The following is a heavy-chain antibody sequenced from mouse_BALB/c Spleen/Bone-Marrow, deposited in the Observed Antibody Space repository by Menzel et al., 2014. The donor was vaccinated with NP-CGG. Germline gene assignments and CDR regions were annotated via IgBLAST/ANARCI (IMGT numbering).Heavy chain of an antibody. J-gene: IGHJ3*01. V-gene: IGHV1-80*01. Sequence: QVQLQQSGAELVRPGSSVKISCKASGYAFSSYWVTWAKQRPGQGLEWIGQIYPGDGDTNYNGKFKDKVTLTADKSSSAAYMQLSSLTSEDSAVYFCAKVTTGFAYWGQGTLVTVSA. CDR1: GYAFSSYW. D-gene: IGHD2-2*01. CDR3: AKVTTGFAY. CDR2: IYPGDGDT.